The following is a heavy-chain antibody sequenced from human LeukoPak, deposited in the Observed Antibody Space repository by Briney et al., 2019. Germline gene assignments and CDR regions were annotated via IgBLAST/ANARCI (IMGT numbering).Heavy chain of an antibody. Sequence: GESLKISCKGSGYSFTTYWIGWVRQMPGKGLEWMGIIYPGDSDARYSPSFQGQVTISADKSISTAYLQWSSLRSEDTAVYYCARDYYGSGSYYNPDAFDIWGQGTMVTVSS. CDR3: ARDYYGSGSYYNPDAFDI. J-gene: IGHJ3*02. D-gene: IGHD3-10*01. CDR2: IYPGDSDA. V-gene: IGHV5-51*01. CDR1: GYSFTTYW.